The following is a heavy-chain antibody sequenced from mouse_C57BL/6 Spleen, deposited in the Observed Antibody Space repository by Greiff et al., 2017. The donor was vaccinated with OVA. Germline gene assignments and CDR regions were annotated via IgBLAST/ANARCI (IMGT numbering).Heavy chain of an antibody. J-gene: IGHJ4*01. CDR2: ISYDGSN. D-gene: IGHD2-4*01. CDR3: ARGGDYDPLYAMDY. V-gene: IGHV3-6*01. Sequence: EAGRGRGKPSQSLSLTCSVTGYSFTRGYYWNWLRQFPGNKLEWMGYISYDGSNNYNPSLKNRISLTRDTSKNQFFLKLNSVTTEDTATYYGARGGDYDPLYAMDYWGQGTSVTVSS. CDR1: GYSFTRGYY.